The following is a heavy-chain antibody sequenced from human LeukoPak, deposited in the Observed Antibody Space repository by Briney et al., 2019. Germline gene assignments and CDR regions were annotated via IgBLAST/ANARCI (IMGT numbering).Heavy chain of an antibody. D-gene: IGHD2-8*02. CDR2: VSGSGRIT. CDR1: GFSFKNFG. Sequence: GGSLRLSCEGSGFSFKNFGMRWIRQAPGKVLEWVSEVSGSGRITDYADSVRGRLAISRDNSKNALYLQMNNLGVEDTAIYYCAKRRPTGNYFDYWGQGTLVTVSA. J-gene: IGHJ4*02. CDR3: AKRRPTGNYFDY. V-gene: IGHV3-23*01.